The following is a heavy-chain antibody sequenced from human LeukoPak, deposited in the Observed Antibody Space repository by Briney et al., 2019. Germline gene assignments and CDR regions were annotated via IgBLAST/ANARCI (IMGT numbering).Heavy chain of an antibody. J-gene: IGHJ5*02. D-gene: IGHD2-2*01. CDR3: AKGALGYCSSTSCYSGRFDH. CDR2: IIPIFGTA. CDR1: GGTFSSYA. V-gene: IGHV1-69*05. Sequence: SVKVSCKASGGTFSSYAISWVRQAPGQGLEWMGGIIPIFGTANYAQKFQGRVTITTDESTRTAYMEVSSLRSEEPGVYLCAKGALGYCSSTSCYSGRFDHWGQGTLVTVSS.